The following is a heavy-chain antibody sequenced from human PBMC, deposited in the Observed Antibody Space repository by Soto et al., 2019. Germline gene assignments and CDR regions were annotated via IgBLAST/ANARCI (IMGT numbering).Heavy chain of an antibody. CDR2: FIPLFSST. J-gene: IGHJ6*02. Sequence: QVQLVQSGAEVKKPGSSVNVSCKASGGTFGTSAINWVRQAPGQGLEWMGAFIPLFSSTNYAQKFQARVTITVDESTATAYMELSSLTSEDTAVYYCAREGEYNFDYYAGMDVWGQGTTVIVSS. V-gene: IGHV1-69*01. D-gene: IGHD3-3*01. CDR1: GGTFGTSA. CDR3: AREGEYNFDYYAGMDV.